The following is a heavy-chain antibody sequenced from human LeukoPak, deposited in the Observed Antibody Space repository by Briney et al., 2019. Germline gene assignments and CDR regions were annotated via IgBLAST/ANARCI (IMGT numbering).Heavy chain of an antibody. CDR3: ARYQPYSKSWFDP. CDR2: IIPIFGTA. CDR1: GGTFSSYA. V-gene: IGHV1-69*13. J-gene: IGHJ5*02. Sequence: ASVKVSCKASGGTFSSYAISWVRQAPGQGLEWVGGIIPIFGTANYAQKFQGRVTITADESTSTAYMELSSLRSEDTAVYYCARYQPYSKSWFDPWGQGTLVTVSS. D-gene: IGHD4-11*01.